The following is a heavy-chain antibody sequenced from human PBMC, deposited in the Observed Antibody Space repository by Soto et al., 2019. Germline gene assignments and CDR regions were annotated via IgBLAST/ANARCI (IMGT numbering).Heavy chain of an antibody. D-gene: IGHD2-2*01. CDR2: ISAYNGNT. CDR1: GYTFTSYG. V-gene: IGHV1-18*01. CDR3: ARVFIVVVPAAIRTYGMDV. Sequence: ASVKVSCKASGYTFTSYGISWVRQAPGQGLEWMGWISAYNGNTNYAQKLQGRVTMTTDTSTSTAYMELRSLRSDDTAVYYCARVFIVVVPAAIRTYGMDVWGQGTTVTVSS. J-gene: IGHJ6*02.